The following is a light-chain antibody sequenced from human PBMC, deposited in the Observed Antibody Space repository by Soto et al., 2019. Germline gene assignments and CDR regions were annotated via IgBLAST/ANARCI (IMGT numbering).Light chain of an antibody. Sequence: SVLTQPPSVSAAPGQKATISCSGSSSNIGSNYVSWYQQLPGTAPKLLIYDNNKRPSGIPDRFSGSKSGTSATLDITGLQTGDEADYYCGTWDTSLTAYVFGSGTKLTVL. J-gene: IGLJ1*01. CDR1: SSNIGSNY. CDR2: DNN. CDR3: GTWDTSLTAYV. V-gene: IGLV1-51*01.